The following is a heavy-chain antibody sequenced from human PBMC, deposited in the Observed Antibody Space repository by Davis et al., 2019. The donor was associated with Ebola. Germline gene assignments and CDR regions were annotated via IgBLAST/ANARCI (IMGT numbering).Heavy chain of an antibody. Sequence: ASVKVSCKASGYTFTGYYMHWVRQAPGQGLEWMGWINPNSGGTNYAQKFQGRVTMTRDTSISTAYMALSSLRSDDTAVYYCARARGGTEYDAFDIWGQGTMVTVSS. V-gene: IGHV1-2*02. J-gene: IGHJ3*02. D-gene: IGHD2-8*02. CDR2: INPNSGGT. CDR3: ARARGGTEYDAFDI. CDR1: GYTFTGYY.